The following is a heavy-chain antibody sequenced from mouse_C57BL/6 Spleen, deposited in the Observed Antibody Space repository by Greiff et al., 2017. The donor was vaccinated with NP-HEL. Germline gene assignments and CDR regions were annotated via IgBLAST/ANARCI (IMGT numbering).Heavy chain of an antibody. CDR2: IDPETGGT. D-gene: IGHD1-1*01. V-gene: IGHV1-15*01. J-gene: IGHJ2*01. Sequence: VQLQQSGAELVRPGASVTLSCKASGYTFTDYEMHWVKQTPVHGLEWIGAIDPETGGTAYNQKFKGKAILTADKSSSTAYMELRSLTSEDSAVYYCTRSIITTVVATDFDYWGQGTTLTVSS. CDR1: GYTFTDYE. CDR3: TRSIITTVVATDFDY.